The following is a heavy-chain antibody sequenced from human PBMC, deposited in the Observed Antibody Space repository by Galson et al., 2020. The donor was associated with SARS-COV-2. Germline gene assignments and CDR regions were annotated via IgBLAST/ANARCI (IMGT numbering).Heavy chain of an antibody. J-gene: IGHJ4*02. CDR2: ISYDGSNK. CDR1: GFTFSSYA. V-gene: IGHV3-30-3*01. D-gene: IGHD1-26*01. Sequence: GESLKISCAASGFTFSSYAMYWVRQAPGKGLEWVAVISYDGSNKYYADSVKGRFTISRDNSKNTLYLQMNSLRAEDTAVYYCARPYSGSYSGYFDYWGQGTLVTVSS. CDR3: ARPYSGSYSGYFDY.